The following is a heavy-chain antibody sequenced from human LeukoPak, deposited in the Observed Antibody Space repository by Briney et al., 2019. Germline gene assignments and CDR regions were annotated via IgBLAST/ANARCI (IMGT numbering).Heavy chain of an antibody. D-gene: IGHD1-1*01. J-gene: IGHJ4*02. V-gene: IGHV4-34*01. Sequence: SETLSLTCAVYGGSFSGCYWSWIRQPPGKGLEWIGEINHSGSTNYNPSLKSRVTISVDTSKNQFSLKLSSVTAADTAVYYCARVPHRKGTAYDYRGQGTLVTVSS. CDR1: GGSFSGCY. CDR3: ARVPHRKGTAYDY. CDR2: INHSGST.